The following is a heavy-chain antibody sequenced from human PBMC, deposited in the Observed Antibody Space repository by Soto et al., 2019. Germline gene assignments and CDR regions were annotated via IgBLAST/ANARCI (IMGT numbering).Heavy chain of an antibody. D-gene: IGHD5-12*01. CDR3: VRDSPIGSTFSGYDGIDY. CDR1: GYTFTRSG. CDR2: ISSYNGDT. Sequence: ASVKVSCKASGYTFTRSGISWVRQAPGQGPEWMGWISSYNGDTNYAQTFQGRVTMTTDTSTSTAYMELRSLRSDDTAVYYCVRDSPIGSTFSGYDGIDYWGQGTLVTVSS. J-gene: IGHJ4*02. V-gene: IGHV1-18*01.